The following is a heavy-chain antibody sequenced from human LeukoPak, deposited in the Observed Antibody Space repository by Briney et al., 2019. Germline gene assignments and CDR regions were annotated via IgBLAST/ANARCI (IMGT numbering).Heavy chain of an antibody. Sequence: ASVKVSCKASGHTFTSYGISWVRQAPGQGLEWMGWISAYNGNTNYAQKLQGRVTMTTDTSTSTAYMELRSLRPDDTAVYYCERVPRRIPKYYYDSSGLPHPAVDYWGQGTLVTVSS. CDR3: ERVPRRIPKYYYDSSGLPHPAVDY. CDR2: ISAYNGNT. V-gene: IGHV1-18*01. D-gene: IGHD3-22*01. CDR1: GHTFTSYG. J-gene: IGHJ4*02.